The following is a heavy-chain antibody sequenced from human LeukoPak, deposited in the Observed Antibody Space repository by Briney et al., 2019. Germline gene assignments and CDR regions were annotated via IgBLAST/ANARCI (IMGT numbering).Heavy chain of an antibody. CDR1: GGSISSYY. V-gene: IGHV4-59*08. CDR2: IYYSGST. J-gene: IGHJ4*02. CDR3: ARRTFFDL. Sequence: PSETLSLTCTVSGGSISSYYWSWIRQPPGKGLEWIGYIYYSGSTNYNPSLKSRVTISVDTSNNQFSLRLSSVTAADTAVYYCARRTFFDLWGQGTLVTVSS.